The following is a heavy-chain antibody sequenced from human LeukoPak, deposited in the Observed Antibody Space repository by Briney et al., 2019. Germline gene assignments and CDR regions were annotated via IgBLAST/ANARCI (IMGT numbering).Heavy chain of an antibody. Sequence: PGGSLRLSCAASGFSFNSDWMDWVRQAPGKGLEWVANIKHDESEKYYVDSVKGRFTISRDNAKNSLYLQMNSLRAEDTAVYYCAINYACDYWGQGTLVTVSS. D-gene: IGHD2-2*01. CDR1: GFSFNSDW. CDR3: AINYACDY. J-gene: IGHJ4*02. V-gene: IGHV3-7*01. CDR2: IKHDESEK.